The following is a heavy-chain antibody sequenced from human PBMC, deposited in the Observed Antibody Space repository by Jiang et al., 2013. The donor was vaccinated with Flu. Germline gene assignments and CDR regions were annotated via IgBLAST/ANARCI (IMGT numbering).Heavy chain of an antibody. CDR3: ARHRYMEKGSGSYYNY. V-gene: IGHV5-51*01. Sequence: QLVESGAEVKKPGESLKISCKGSGYSFTSYWIGWVRQMPGKGLEWMGIIYPGDSDTRYSPSFQGQVTISADKSISTAYLQWSSLKASDTAMYYCARHRYMEKGSGSYYNYWGQGTLVTVSS. CDR2: IYPGDSDT. J-gene: IGHJ4*02. CDR1: GYSFTSYW. D-gene: IGHD3-10*01.